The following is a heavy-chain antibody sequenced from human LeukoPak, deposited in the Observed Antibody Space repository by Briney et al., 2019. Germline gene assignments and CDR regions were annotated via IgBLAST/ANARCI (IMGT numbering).Heavy chain of an antibody. J-gene: IGHJ4*02. Sequence: GGSLRLSCAASGFTFSSYEMNWVRQAPGKGLEWVSYISSSGSTIYYADSVKGRFTISRDNAKNSLYLQMNSLRAEDTAVYYCARDSANVVGANSIFDYWGQGTLVTVSS. CDR2: ISSSGSTI. CDR1: GFTFSSYE. V-gene: IGHV3-48*03. CDR3: ARDSANVVGANSIFDY. D-gene: IGHD1-26*01.